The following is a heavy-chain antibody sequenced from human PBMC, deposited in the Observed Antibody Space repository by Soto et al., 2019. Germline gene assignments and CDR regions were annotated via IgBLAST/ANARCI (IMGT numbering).Heavy chain of an antibody. J-gene: IGHJ6*02. Sequence: GSLRLSCAASGFTFSSYSMNWVRQAPGKGLEWVSSISSSSSYIYYADSVKGRFTISRDNAKNSLYLQMNSLRAEDTAVYYCARAVYYGSGSYYYYYYGMDVWAKGPRSPSP. CDR1: GFTFSSYS. V-gene: IGHV3-21*01. D-gene: IGHD3-10*01. CDR2: ISSSSSYI. CDR3: ARAVYYGSGSYYYYYYGMDV.